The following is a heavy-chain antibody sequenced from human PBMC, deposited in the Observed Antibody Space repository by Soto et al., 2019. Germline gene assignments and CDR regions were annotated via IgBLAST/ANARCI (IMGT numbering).Heavy chain of an antibody. CDR3: ARVFCSSTSCHSYFDY. CDR1: GGSFTGYY. CDR2: IIHGGNT. V-gene: IGHV4-34*12. J-gene: IGHJ4*02. D-gene: IGHD2-2*01. Sequence: PSETLSLTCAVYGGSFTGYYWSWIRQPPGKGLEWIGEIIHGGNTNYNPSLKSRVTISLDTSKNQFSLKLSSVTAADTAVYHCARVFCSSTSCHSYFDYWGQGTQVTV.